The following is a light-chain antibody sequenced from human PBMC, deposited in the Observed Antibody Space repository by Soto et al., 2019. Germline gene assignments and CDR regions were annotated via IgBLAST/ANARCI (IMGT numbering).Light chain of an antibody. V-gene: IGKV1-13*02. CDR2: DAS. J-gene: IGKJ4*01. Sequence: AIQLTQSQSSLSASVGDRVTITCRASQGISSALAWYQQKPGKTPKLLIYDASTLESGVPSRFSGSGSGTDFTLTIISLQPEDFATYYCQQFNGYPLLTFGGGTKVEIK. CDR3: QQFNGYPLLT. CDR1: QGISSA.